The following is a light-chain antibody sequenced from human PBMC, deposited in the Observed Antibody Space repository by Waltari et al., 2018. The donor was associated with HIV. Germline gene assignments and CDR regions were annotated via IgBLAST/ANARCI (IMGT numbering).Light chain of an antibody. Sequence: QSALTQPASVSGSPGQSILLSCTGTTSDVGGYNYVSWYQQHPGKAPNLIIFDVGNRPSGVSNRFSGSKSGNTASLTISGLQTEDEADYYCNSYTSTTTRWLFGGGTRLTVL. CDR3: NSYTSTTTRWL. J-gene: IGLJ3*02. CDR1: TSDVGGYNY. CDR2: DVG. V-gene: IGLV2-14*03.